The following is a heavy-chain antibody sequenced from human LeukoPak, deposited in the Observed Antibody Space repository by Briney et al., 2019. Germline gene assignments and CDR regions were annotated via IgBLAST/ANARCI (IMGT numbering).Heavy chain of an antibody. D-gene: IGHD3-3*01. CDR1: GGSISSGSYY. CDR2: IYTSGST. V-gene: IGHV4-61*02. J-gene: IGHJ3*02. Sequence: PSQTLSLTCTVSGGSISSGSYYWSWIRQPAGKGLEWIGRIYTSGSTNYNPSLKSRVTISVDTSKNQFSLKLSSVTAADTAVYYCARNRFWSGYPDDAFDIWGQGTMVTVSS. CDR3: ARNRFWSGYPDDAFDI.